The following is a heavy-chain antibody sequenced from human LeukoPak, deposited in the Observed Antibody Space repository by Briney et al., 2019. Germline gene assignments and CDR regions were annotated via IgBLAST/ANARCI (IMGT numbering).Heavy chain of an antibody. CDR3: ARDWGDYDLLGLDI. CDR1: GFTFSSYA. Sequence: AGGSLRLSCAASGFTFSSYAMSWVRQAPGKGLEWVSAISGSGGSTYYADSVKGRFTISRDNSKNTLYLQMNSLRAEDTAVYYCARDWGDYDLLGLDIWGQGTMVTVSS. V-gene: IGHV3-23*01. J-gene: IGHJ3*02. CDR2: ISGSGGST. D-gene: IGHD4-17*01.